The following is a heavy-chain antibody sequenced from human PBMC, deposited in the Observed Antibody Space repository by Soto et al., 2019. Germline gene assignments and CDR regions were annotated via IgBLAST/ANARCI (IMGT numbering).Heavy chain of an antibody. J-gene: IGHJ5*02. Sequence: QVQLVQSGAEVKKPGASVKVSCKASGYTFTSYDINWVRQATGQGLEYLGWMNPNSGNTAYVQKFQGRVTMTWDTSITTAYMELSSLRSEDTAVYLCARGIKYGANSRWFDPWGQGTLVTVSS. D-gene: IGHD4-17*01. CDR2: MNPNSGNT. CDR1: GYTFTSYD. V-gene: IGHV1-8*01. CDR3: ARGIKYGANSRWFDP.